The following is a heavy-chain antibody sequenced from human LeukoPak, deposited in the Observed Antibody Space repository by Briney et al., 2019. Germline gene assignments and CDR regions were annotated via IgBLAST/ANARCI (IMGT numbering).Heavy chain of an antibody. D-gene: IGHD3-10*01. Sequence: SETLSLTCTVSGYSISSGYYWGWIRQPPGKGLEWIGSIYHSGSTYYNPSLKSRVTISVDTSKNQFSLKLRSVTAADTAVYSSARGGYYYGSGSYAGHYMDVWGKGTTVTVSS. CDR2: IYHSGST. V-gene: IGHV4-38-2*02. CDR1: GYSISSGYY. J-gene: IGHJ6*03. CDR3: ARGGYYYGSGSYAGHYMDV.